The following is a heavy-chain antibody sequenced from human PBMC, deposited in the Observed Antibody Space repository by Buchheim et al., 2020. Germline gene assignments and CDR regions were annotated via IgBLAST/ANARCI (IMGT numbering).Heavy chain of an antibody. J-gene: IGHJ4*02. CDR2: IYYSGST. CDR1: GGSISSSSYY. V-gene: IGHV4-39*01. CDR3: ARLRGLVIAVAGSTLDY. D-gene: IGHD6-19*01. Sequence: QLQLQESGPGLVKPSETLSLTCTVSGGSISSSSYYWGWIRQPPGKGLEWIGSIYYSGSTYYNPSLKSRVTISVDTSKNQFFLKLSSVTAADTAVYYCARLRGLVIAVAGSTLDYWGQGTL.